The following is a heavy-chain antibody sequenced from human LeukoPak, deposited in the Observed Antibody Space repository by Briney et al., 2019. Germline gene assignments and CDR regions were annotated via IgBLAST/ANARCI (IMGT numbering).Heavy chain of an antibody. J-gene: IGHJ4*02. V-gene: IGHV3-21*01. CDR2: ISGSDVST. D-gene: IGHD5-12*01. CDR3: ARDWGLRYGFDY. CDR1: GFTFDDYT. Sequence: GGSLRLSCAASGFTFDDYTMHWVRQAPGKGLEWVSAISGSDVSTYYADSMKGRFTISRDNAKNSLYLQMNSLRAEDTAVYYCARDWGLRYGFDYWGQGTLVTVSS.